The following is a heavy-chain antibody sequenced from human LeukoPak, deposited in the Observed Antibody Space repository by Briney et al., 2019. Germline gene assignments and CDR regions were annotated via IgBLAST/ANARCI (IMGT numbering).Heavy chain of an antibody. J-gene: IGHJ4*02. CDR3: ARRYYDVSGYASYYFDY. CDR1: GGSISSSSSY. Sequence: PSETLSLTCTVSGGSISSSSSYWVWIRQPPGKGLEWIGNIYYSGTTYYNPSLKSRVTISVDTSKNQFSLKLSSVTAADTAAYYCARRYYDVSGYASYYFDYWGQGTLVTVSS. V-gene: IGHV4-39*01. D-gene: IGHD3-22*01. CDR2: IYYSGTT.